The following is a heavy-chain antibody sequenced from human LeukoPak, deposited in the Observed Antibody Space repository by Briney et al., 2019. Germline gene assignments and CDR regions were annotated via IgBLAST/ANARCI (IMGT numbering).Heavy chain of an antibody. J-gene: IGHJ4*02. D-gene: IGHD6-13*01. V-gene: IGHV1-2*02. CDR3: ARDTSIGYSSSWYYAY. Sequence: GASVKVSCKASGYTFTGYYMHWVRQAPGQGLEWMGWINPNSGGTSYAQKFQGRVTMTRDTSISTAYMELSRLRSDDTAVYYCARDTSIGYSSSWYYAYWGQGTLVTVSS. CDR1: GYTFTGYY. CDR2: INPNSGGT.